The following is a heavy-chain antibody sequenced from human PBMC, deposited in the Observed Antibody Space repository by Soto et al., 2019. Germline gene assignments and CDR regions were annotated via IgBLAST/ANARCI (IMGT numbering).Heavy chain of an antibody. CDR3: ARALGGMDV. Sequence: RLSCAASGFTFSSYAMHWVRQAPGKGLEWVAVISYDGSNKYYADSVKGRFTISRDNSKNTLYLQMNSLRAEDTAVYYCARALGGMDVWGQGTTVTVYS. CDR1: GFTFSSYA. D-gene: IGHD1-26*01. J-gene: IGHJ6*02. CDR2: ISYDGSNK. V-gene: IGHV3-30-3*01.